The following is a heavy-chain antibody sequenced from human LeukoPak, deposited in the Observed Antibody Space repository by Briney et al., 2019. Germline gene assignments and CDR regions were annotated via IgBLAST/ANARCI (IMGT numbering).Heavy chain of an antibody. Sequence: SETLSLTCTVSGGSISSYYWSWIRQPAGKGLEWLGRIYTSGSTNYNPSLKSRVTMSVDTSKNQFSLKLSSVTAADTAVYYCARSRELRWYFDYWGQGTLVTVSS. V-gene: IGHV4-4*07. CDR2: IYTSGST. CDR1: GGSISSYY. CDR3: ARSRELRWYFDY. J-gene: IGHJ4*02. D-gene: IGHD4-23*01.